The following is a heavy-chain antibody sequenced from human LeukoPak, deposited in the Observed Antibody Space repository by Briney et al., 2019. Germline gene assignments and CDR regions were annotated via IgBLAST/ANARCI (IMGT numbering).Heavy chain of an antibody. CDR2: MNPNSGNT. J-gene: IGHJ3*02. Sequence: GASVKVSCKASGYTFTSYDINWVRQATGQGLEWMGWMNPNSGNTGYAQKFQGRVTMTRNTSISTAYMELSSLRSEDTAVYYCARGDILAYYYDSSGYYSDAFDIWGQGTMVTVSS. V-gene: IGHV1-8*01. CDR1: GYTFTSYD. CDR3: ARGDILAYYYDSSGYYSDAFDI. D-gene: IGHD3-22*01.